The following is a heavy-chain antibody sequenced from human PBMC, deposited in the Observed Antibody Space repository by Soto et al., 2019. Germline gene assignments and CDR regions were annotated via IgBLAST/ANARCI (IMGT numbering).Heavy chain of an antibody. D-gene: IGHD3-22*01. CDR2: MNPNSGNT. Sequence: ASLKGYCKASGYTFTSYDSNWGRQATGQGLEWMGWMNPNSGNTGYAQKFQGRVTMTRNTSISTAYMELSSLRSEDTAVYYCARGDRDYYDSSGHGWFDPWGQGTLVTVPS. CDR3: ARGDRDYYDSSGHGWFDP. J-gene: IGHJ5*02. V-gene: IGHV1-8*01. CDR1: GYTFTSYD.